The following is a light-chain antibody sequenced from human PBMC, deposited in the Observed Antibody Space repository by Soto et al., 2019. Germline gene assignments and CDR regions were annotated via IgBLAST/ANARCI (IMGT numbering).Light chain of an antibody. CDR3: QQYGSPPLT. CDR2: GAS. CDR1: QSVSSSY. Sequence: EIMLTQSPGTLSLSQGERATLSCRASQSVSSSYLAWYQQKPGQAPRLPIHGASSRATGIPDRFSGSGSGTDFTLTISRLEPEDFAVYYCQQYGSPPLTFGGGTKVDIK. V-gene: IGKV3-20*01. J-gene: IGKJ4*01.